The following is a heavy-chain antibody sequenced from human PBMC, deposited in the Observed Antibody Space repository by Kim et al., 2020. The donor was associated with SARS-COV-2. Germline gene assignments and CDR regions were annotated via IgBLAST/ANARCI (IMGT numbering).Heavy chain of an antibody. CDR1: GFDFGGYG. D-gene: IGHD1-26*01. CDR3: ANKGEPVRQYYEIDV. CDR2: IRDDGRDT. Sequence: GGSLRLSCAASGFDFGGYGMSWVRQAPGKGLEWVSYIRDDGRDTFYVDSVRGRFTISRDNTKNSLYLQMNSLSAEDTALYYCANKGEPVRQYYEIDVWG. V-gene: IGHV3-7*01. J-gene: IGHJ6*02.